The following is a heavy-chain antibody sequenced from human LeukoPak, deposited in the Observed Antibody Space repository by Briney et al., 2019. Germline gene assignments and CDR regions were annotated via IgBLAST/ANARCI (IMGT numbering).Heavy chain of an antibody. CDR1: GGSFNSYV. CDR2: IIPILNVA. V-gene: IGHV1-69*04. CDR3: TREGVYSPDGSGYHRDAFDI. Sequence: SVKVSCKASGGSFNSYVITWVRQAPGQGLEWMGRIIPILNVANFAQKFQGRVTITAGKSTNTAHMELSSLRSEDTAVYYCTREGVYSPDGSGYHRDAFDIWGQGTVVTVSS. D-gene: IGHD3-22*01. J-gene: IGHJ3*02.